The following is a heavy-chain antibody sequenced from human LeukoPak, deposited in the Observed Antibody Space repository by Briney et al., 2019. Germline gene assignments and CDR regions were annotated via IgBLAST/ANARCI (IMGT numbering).Heavy chain of an antibody. D-gene: IGHD3-22*01. CDR2: ISTTDTP. CDR1: GFTFSKFA. J-gene: IGHJ4*02. Sequence: GGSLRLSCAGAGFTFSKFAMSWVRQAPGKGLEWVSLISTTDTPHYADSVKGRFTISRDNSRNTLYLQMNSLRAEDTAVYYCAKDLDSSGYYESPGNYWGQGILVTASS. CDR3: AKDLDSSGYYESPGNY. V-gene: IGHV3-23*01.